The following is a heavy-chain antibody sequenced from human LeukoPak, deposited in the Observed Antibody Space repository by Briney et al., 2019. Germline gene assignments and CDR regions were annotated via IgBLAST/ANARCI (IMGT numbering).Heavy chain of an antibody. D-gene: IGHD5-12*01. CDR2: IHYSGST. V-gene: IGHV4-59*01. J-gene: IGHJ6*03. Sequence: GSLRLSCAASGFTFSSYWMSWIRQPPGKGLEWIGFIHYSGSTHYNPSLKSRVTISLDTSKNQVSLKLRSVTAADTAVYYCARTTEGYAGGPGYSYYYYMDVWGKGTTVTISS. CDR1: GFTFSSYW. CDR3: ARTTEGYAGGPGYSYYYYMDV.